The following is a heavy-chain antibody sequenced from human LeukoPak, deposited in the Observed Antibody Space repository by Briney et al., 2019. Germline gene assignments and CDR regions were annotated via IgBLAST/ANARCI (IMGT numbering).Heavy chain of an antibody. V-gene: IGHV3-21*01. CDR3: ARERYCSSGSCPNSNRYFDS. Sequence: AGGSLRLSCAASGFTFSSYSMNWVRQAPGKGLEWVSSISNSSSYIYYADSVKGRFTISRDNSKNTLYLQMNSLRVEDTAVFYCARERYCSSGSCPNSNRYFDSWGQGTLVTVSS. CDR1: GFTFSSYS. CDR2: ISNSSSYI. D-gene: IGHD2-15*01. J-gene: IGHJ4*02.